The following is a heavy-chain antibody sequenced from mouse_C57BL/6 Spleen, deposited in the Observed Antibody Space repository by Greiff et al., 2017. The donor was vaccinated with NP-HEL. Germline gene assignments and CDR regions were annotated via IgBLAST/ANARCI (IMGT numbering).Heavy chain of an antibody. J-gene: IGHJ2*01. CDR1: GFTFSSYA. D-gene: IGHD4-1*01. V-gene: IGHV5-9-1*02. CDR3: TRGLGRYYFDY. Sequence: EVNVVESGEGLVKPGGSLKLSCAASGFTFSSYAMSWVRQTPEKRLEWVAYISSGGDYIYYADTVKGRFTISRDNARNTLYLQMSSLKSEDTAMYYCTRGLGRYYFDYWGQGTTLTVSS. CDR2: ISSGGDYI.